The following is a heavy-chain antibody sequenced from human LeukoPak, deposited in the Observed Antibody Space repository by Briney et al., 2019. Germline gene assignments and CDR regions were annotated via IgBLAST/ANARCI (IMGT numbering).Heavy chain of an antibody. D-gene: IGHD3-10*01. CDR1: GYTFTGYY. Sequence: ASVKVSCKASGYTFTGYYMHWVRQAPGQGLAWMGWINPNSGGTNYVQKFQGRVTRTRDTSISTAYMELSRLRSDDTAAYYCARVTMVRGVITSSLDYGGQGTLDTV. V-gene: IGHV1-2*02. J-gene: IGHJ4*02. CDR3: ARVTMVRGVITSSLDY. CDR2: INPNSGGT.